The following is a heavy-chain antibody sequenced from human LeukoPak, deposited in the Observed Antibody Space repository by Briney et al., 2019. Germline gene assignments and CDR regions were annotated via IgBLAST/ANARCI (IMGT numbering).Heavy chain of an antibody. V-gene: IGHV3-48*02. Sequence: GGSLRLSCAASGFTFGTYGMIWVRQAPGKGLEWLSFIDTSSSTIYYAESVKGRFTISRDNAKNSLYLQMNSLRDEDTAVYYCARAVGWLQSLDYWGQGTLVTVSS. CDR1: GFTFGTYG. J-gene: IGHJ4*02. CDR3: ARAVGWLQSLDY. D-gene: IGHD5-24*01. CDR2: IDTSSSTI.